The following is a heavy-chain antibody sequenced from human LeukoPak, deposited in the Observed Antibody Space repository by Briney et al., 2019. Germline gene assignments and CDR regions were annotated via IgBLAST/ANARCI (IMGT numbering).Heavy chain of an antibody. V-gene: IGHV3-48*03. CDR3: ARERRDGYNFYYFDY. J-gene: IGHJ4*02. D-gene: IGHD5-24*01. CDR1: GFTFSSYE. Sequence: GGSLRLSCAASGFTFSSYEMTWVRQAPGKGLEWVSYISSSGSTIYYADSVKGRFTISRDNAKNSLYLQMNSLRAEDTAVYYCARERRDGYNFYYFDYWGQGTLVTVSS. CDR2: ISSSGSTI.